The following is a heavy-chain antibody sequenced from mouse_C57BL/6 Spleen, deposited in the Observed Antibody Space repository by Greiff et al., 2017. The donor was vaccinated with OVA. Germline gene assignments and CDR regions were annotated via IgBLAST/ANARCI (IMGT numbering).Heavy chain of an antibody. Sequence: VMLVESGPGLVQPSQSLSITCTVSGFSLTSYGVHWVRQSPGKGLEWLGVIWSGGSTDYNAAFLSRLSISKDNSKSQVFFKMNSLQADDTAIYYCARNWMVTMDPYAMDYWGQGTSVTVSS. V-gene: IGHV2-2*01. CDR2: IWSGGST. J-gene: IGHJ4*01. D-gene: IGHD2-1*01. CDR1: GFSLTSYG. CDR3: ARNWMVTMDPYAMDY.